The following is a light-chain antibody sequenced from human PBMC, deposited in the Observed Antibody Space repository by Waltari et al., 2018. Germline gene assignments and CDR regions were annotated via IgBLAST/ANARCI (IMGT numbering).Light chain of an antibody. CDR3: QQYYSYPRT. CDR1: QGINTY. J-gene: IGKJ1*01. CDR2: AAS. Sequence: AIRMTQSPSSFSASTGYRVTITCRASQGINTYLAWYQQKPGKAPRLLIYAASTLQGGVPSRFSGSGSGTNFTLTISSLQSEDFATYYCQQYYSYPRTFGPGTKVEIK. V-gene: IGKV1-8*01.